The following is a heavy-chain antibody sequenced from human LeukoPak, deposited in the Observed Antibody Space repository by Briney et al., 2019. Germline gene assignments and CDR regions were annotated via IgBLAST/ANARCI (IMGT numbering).Heavy chain of an antibody. Sequence: ASVKVSFKASGCTFTSYDINWVRQATGQGLEWMGWMNPNSGNTGYAQKFQGRVTMTRNTSISTAYMELSSLRSEDTAVYYCARGHPHYGDYEVDPWGQGTLVTVSS. J-gene: IGHJ5*02. V-gene: IGHV1-8*01. D-gene: IGHD4-17*01. CDR2: MNPNSGNT. CDR3: ARGHPHYGDYEVDP. CDR1: GCTFTSYD.